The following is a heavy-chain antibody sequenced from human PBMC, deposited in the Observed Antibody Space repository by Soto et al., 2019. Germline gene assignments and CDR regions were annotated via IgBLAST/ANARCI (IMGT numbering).Heavy chain of an antibody. J-gene: IGHJ4*02. CDR1: GGSISSSHW. CDR3: AGSGGGEDY. CDR2: IYHSGST. D-gene: IGHD3-16*01. Sequence: QVQLQESGPGLVKPSGTLSLSCAVSGGSISSSHWWTWVRQPPGKGLEWIGEIYHSGSTNYNPSLKGRVTIAEDTSRNQFSLNLSSVTAADAAVVYCAGSGGGEDYWGQGILVTVSS. V-gene: IGHV4-4*02.